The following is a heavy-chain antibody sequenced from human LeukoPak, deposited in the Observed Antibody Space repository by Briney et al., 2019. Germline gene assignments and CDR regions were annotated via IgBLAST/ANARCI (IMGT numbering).Heavy chain of an antibody. J-gene: IGHJ4*02. V-gene: IGHV3-30-3*01. CDR3: ARTALGDFDY. CDR1: GFTFSGYP. CDR2: ISYDGSNK. D-gene: IGHD3-16*01. Sequence: GGSLRLSCAASGFTFSGYPIHWVRQAPGKGLEWVAVISYDGSNKYYADSVKGRFTISRDNSKNTLYLQMNSLRAEDTAVYYCARTALGDFDYWGQGTLVTVSS.